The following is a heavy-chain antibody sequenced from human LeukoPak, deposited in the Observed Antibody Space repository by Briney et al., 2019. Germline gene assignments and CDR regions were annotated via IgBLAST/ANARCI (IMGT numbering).Heavy chain of an antibody. J-gene: IGHJ2*01. CDR1: GFTFSAYS. Sequence: PGGPLRLSCAASGFTFSAYSMNWVRQAPGKGLEWVSSISSTSIYRYYGDSVKGRFTISRDNAKNSLYLQMNSLRAEDTAVFYCARAPVYYDESRGHLKISNWYLDLWGRGTLVTVSS. CDR2: ISSTSIYR. V-gene: IGHV3-21*01. CDR3: ARAPVYYDESRGHLKISNWYLDL. D-gene: IGHD3-22*01.